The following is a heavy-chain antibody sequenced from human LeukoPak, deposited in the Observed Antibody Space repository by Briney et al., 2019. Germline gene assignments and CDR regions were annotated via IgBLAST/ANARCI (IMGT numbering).Heavy chain of an antibody. CDR1: GGXISSYY. Sequence: PSETLSLTCTVSGGXISSYYWSWIRQPPGKGLQWIGCIYYSGSTNYNPSLKSRVTISVDTSKNQFSLKLSSVTAADTAVYYCARAEGYNWNYFDYWGQGTLVTVSS. J-gene: IGHJ4*02. D-gene: IGHD1-20*01. V-gene: IGHV4-59*01. CDR3: ARAEGYNWNYFDY. CDR2: IYYSGST.